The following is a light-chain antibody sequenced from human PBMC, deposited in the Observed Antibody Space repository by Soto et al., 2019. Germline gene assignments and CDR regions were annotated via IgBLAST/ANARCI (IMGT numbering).Light chain of an antibody. CDR1: SSDVGGYNY. CDR3: CSYAGSYTLYV. J-gene: IGLJ1*01. Sequence: QSVLTQPRSVSGSPGQSVTISCTGTSSDVGGYNYVSWYQQHPGKAPKLMIYDVSKRPSGVPDRFSGSKSGNTASLTISGLQAEDEADYYCCSYAGSYTLYVFGTGTKVTLL. V-gene: IGLV2-11*01. CDR2: DVS.